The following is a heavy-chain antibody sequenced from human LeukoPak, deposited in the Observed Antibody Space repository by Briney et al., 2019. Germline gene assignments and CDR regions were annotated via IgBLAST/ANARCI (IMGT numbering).Heavy chain of an antibody. Sequence: PGGSLRLSCAASGFTFSSYAMSWVRQAPRKGLEWVSAISGSGGSTYYADSVKGRFTISRDNTKNTLYLQMNSLRAEDTAVYYCAKVGIVGATAYYFDYWGQGTLVTVSS. J-gene: IGHJ4*02. V-gene: IGHV3-23*01. CDR3: AKVGIVGATAYYFDY. CDR1: GFTFSSYA. D-gene: IGHD1-26*01. CDR2: ISGSGGST.